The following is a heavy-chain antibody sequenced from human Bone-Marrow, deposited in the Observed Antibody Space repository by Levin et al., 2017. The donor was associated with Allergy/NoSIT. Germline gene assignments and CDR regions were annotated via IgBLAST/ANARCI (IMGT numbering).Heavy chain of an antibody. J-gene: IGHJ6*02. CDR3: AKVRPIQQWSPYYYYGMDV. CDR1: GFTLSSYG. Sequence: GGSLRLSCAASGFTLSSYGMHWVRQAPGKGLEWVAVISYDGTNKYYADSVKGRFTISRDNSKNTLYLQMNSLRPEDTAVYYCAKVRPIQQWSPYYYYGMDVWGQGTTVTVSS. V-gene: IGHV3-30*18. D-gene: IGHD5-18*01. CDR2: ISYDGTNK.